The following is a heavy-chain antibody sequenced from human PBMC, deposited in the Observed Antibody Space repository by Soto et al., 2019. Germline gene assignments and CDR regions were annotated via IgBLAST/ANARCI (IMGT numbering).Heavy chain of an antibody. J-gene: IGHJ5*02. V-gene: IGHV4-34*01. CDR2: INHSGST. Sequence: SETLSLTCAVYGGSFSGYYWSWIRQPPGKGLEWIGEINHSGSTNYNPSLKSRVTISVDTSKNQFSLKLSSVTAADTAVYYCARRRRITGTTLWFDPWGQGTLVTVSS. CDR1: GGSFSGYY. CDR3: ARRRRITGTTLWFDP. D-gene: IGHD1-7*01.